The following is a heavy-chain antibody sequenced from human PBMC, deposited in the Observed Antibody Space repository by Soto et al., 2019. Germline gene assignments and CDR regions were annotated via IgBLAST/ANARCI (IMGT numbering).Heavy chain of an antibody. CDR3: ARDHVEMATIGAFDI. V-gene: IGHV3-30-3*01. CDR1: GFTFSSYA. CDR2: ISYDGSNK. D-gene: IGHD5-12*01. J-gene: IGHJ3*02. Sequence: VGSLRLSCAASGFTFSSYAMHWVRQAPGKGLEWVAVISYDGSNKYYADSVKGRFTISRDNSKNTLYLQMNSLRAEDTAVYYCARDHVEMATIGAFDIWGQGTMVTISS.